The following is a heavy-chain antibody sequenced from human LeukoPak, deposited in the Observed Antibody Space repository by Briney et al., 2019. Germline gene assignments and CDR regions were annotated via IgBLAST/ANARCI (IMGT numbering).Heavy chain of an antibody. J-gene: IGHJ3*02. V-gene: IGHV4-34*01. CDR1: GGSFSGYY. D-gene: IGHD3-22*01. Sequence: SETLSLTCAVYGGSFSGYYWSWIRQPPGKGLEWIREINHSGITSYNPSLKSRVTISVDTSKNQFSLKLSSVTAADTAVYYCARELPYYDSSGYYPLGAFDIWGQGTMVTVSS. CDR3: ARELPYYDSSGYYPLGAFDI. CDR2: INHSGIT.